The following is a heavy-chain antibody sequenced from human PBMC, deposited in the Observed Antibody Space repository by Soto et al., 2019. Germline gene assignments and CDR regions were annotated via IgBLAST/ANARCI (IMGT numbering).Heavy chain of an antibody. V-gene: IGHV3-23*01. D-gene: IGHD4-17*01. CDR3: AKDSYGDYVNYYGIDV. CDR1: GFTFGSYA. J-gene: IGHJ6*02. Sequence: GGSLRLSCAASGFTFGSYALSWVRQAPGKGLEWVSSISGSGGSTYYADSVKGRFTISRDNAKNTLYLQMNSLRAEDTAVYYCAKDSYGDYVNYYGIDVWGQGTTVTVSS. CDR2: ISGSGGST.